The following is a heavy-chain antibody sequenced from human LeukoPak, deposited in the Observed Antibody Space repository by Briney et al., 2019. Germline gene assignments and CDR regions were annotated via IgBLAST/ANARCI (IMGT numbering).Heavy chain of an antibody. D-gene: IGHD6-13*01. J-gene: IGHJ4*02. V-gene: IGHV3-30*03. Sequence: SGGSLRLSCAASGFTFSSSGMHWVRQAPGKGLEWVAVISYVGSNEKYADSVKGRFTISRDNSKNTVYLQMNSLRAEDTAVYYCARDSRQQLVRELDYWGRGTLVTVSS. CDR3: ARDSRQQLVRELDY. CDR2: ISYVGSNE. CDR1: GFTFSSSG.